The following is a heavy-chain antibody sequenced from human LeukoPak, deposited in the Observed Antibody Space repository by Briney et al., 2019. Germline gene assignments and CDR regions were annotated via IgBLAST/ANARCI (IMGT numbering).Heavy chain of an antibody. CDR3: VRGTGY. CDR2: ISSNGDNT. J-gene: IGHJ4*02. Sequence: GGSLRLSCSVSGFTFSTYVMHWVRQAPGNGLEYVSAISSNGDNTYYADSVKGRFTTSRDNSKNTLYLQMSSLRADDTAVYYCVRGTGYWGQGTLVTVSS. V-gene: IGHV3-64D*06. CDR1: GFTFSTYV.